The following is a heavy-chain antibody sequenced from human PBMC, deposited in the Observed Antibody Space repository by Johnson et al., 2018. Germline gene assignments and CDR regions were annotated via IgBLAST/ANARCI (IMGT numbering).Heavy chain of an antibody. J-gene: IGHJ3*02. CDR3: ARFLNAFDI. CDR1: GFTFSRSD. V-gene: IGHV3-13*01. CDR2: IGTAGDT. Sequence: VQLVQSGGGLVQPGGSLRLSCAASGFTFSRSDMHWVRQATGKGLAWVSGIGTAGDTYYPGPVKGRVTIPRENAKHSWYLQMNSLRAGDTAVYYCARFLNAFDIWGQVTMVTVSS.